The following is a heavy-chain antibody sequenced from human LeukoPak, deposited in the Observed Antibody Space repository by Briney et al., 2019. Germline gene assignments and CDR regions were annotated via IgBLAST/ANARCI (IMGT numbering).Heavy chain of an antibody. D-gene: IGHD4-11*01. CDR2: IIPIFGTA. Sequence: ASVKVSCKASGGTFSSYAISWVRQAPGQGLEWMGGIIPIFGTANYAQKFQGRVTITADESTSTAYMELSGLRSEDTAVYYCANTVTSYYYYGMDVWGQGTTVTVSS. CDR3: ANTVTSYYYYGMDV. V-gene: IGHV1-69*13. J-gene: IGHJ6*02. CDR1: GGTFSSYA.